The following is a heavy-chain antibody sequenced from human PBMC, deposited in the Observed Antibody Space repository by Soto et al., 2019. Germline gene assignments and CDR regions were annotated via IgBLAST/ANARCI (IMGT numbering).Heavy chain of an antibody. CDR2: FYYSGST. CDR3: ARGGYSYGYRNAFDI. CDR1: GGSISTGGYY. J-gene: IGHJ3*02. Sequence: PSETLSLTCTVSGGSISTGGYYWNWIRQHPGKGLEWIGYFYYSGSTNYNPSLKSRVTISVDTSKNQFSLKLSSVTAADTAVYYCARGGYSYGYRNAFDIWGQGTMVTVSS. D-gene: IGHD5-18*01. V-gene: IGHV4-61*08.